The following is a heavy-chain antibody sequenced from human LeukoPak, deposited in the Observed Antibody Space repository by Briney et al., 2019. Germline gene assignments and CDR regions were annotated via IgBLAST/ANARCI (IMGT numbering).Heavy chain of an antibody. CDR2: INSKTDGGTT. V-gene: IGHV3-15*01. D-gene: IGHD6-13*01. CDR1: GFTFSNAW. J-gene: IGHJ4*02. Sequence: PGGSLRLSCAASGFTFSNAWMNWVRQAPGKGLEWVGRINSKTDGGTTDYAAPVKGRFTISRDDSKNTLYLQMNSLRIEDTAVYYCTTDSPRFLRSSSWSRFDYWGQGTLVTVSS. CDR3: TTDSPRFLRSSSWSRFDY.